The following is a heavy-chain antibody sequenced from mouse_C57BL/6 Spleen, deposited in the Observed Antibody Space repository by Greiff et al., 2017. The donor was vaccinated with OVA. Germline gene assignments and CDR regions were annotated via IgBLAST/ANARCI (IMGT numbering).Heavy chain of an antibody. CDR1: GYTFTSYW. J-gene: IGHJ2*01. D-gene: IGHD1-1*01. CDR3: ARRDGSSFYYFDY. CDR2: IHPNSGST. V-gene: IGHV1-64*01. Sequence: VQLQQPGAELVKPGASVKLSCKASGYTFTSYWMHWVKQRPGQGLEWIGMIHPNSGSTNYNEKFKSKATLTVDKSSSTAYMQLSSLTSEDSAVYYCARRDGSSFYYFDYGPRHHSHSLL.